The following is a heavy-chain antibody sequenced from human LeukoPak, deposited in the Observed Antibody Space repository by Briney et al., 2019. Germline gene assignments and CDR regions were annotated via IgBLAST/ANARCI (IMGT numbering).Heavy chain of an antibody. J-gene: IGHJ4*02. CDR1: GGSISSGGYY. CDR3: ASLDCSSTSCYTRYFDY. D-gene: IGHD2-2*02. Sequence: PSETLSLTCTVSGGSISSGGYYWSWIRQHPGKGLEWIGYIYYSGSTYYNPSLKSRVTISVDTSKNQFSLKLSSVTAADTAVYYCASLDCSSTSCYTRYFDYWGQGTLVTVSS. V-gene: IGHV4-31*03. CDR2: IYYSGST.